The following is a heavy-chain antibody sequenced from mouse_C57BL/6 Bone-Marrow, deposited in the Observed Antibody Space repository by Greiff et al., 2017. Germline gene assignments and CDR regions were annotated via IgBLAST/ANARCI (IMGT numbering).Heavy chain of an antibody. V-gene: IGHV1-31*01. CDR2: IYPYNGVS. Sequence: VHVKQSGPELVKPGASVKISCKASGYSFTGYYMHWVKQSHGNILDWIGYIYPYNGVSSYNQKFKGKATLTVDKSSSTAYMQLSSLTSEDSAVYYCARFLYYYGSSGWFAYWGQGTLVTVSA. J-gene: IGHJ3*01. CDR3: ARFLYYYGSSGWFAY. D-gene: IGHD1-1*01. CDR1: GYSFTGYY.